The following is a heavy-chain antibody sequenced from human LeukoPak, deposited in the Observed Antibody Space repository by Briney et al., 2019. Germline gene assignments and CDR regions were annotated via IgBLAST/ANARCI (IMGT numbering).Heavy chain of an antibody. CDR3: TKGRVATVGGAKYAMDV. CDR1: GFIFDVYA. V-gene: IGHV3-43*02. J-gene: IGHJ6*02. CDR2: ITGDGAGT. D-gene: IGHD5-12*01. Sequence: GGSLRLSCAASGFIFDVYAMHWVRQAPGKGLEWVSLITGDGAGTYYEDSVRGRFTISRDNSKNSLYLIMNSLRTEDTALYYCTKGRVATVGGAKYAMDVWGQGTTVTVSS.